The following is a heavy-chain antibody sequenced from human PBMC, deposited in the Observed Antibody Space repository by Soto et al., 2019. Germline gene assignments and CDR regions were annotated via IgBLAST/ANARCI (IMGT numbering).Heavy chain of an antibody. CDR2: ISSSSNYI. Sequence: ESGGGLVKPGGSLRLSCAASGFTFSSYSMNWVRQAPGKGLEWVSSISSSSNYIYYADSMKGRFTISRDNAKNSLYLQMNSLRAEDTGVYYCARDLVGATIWGQGTLVTVSS. CDR3: ARDLVGATI. V-gene: IGHV3-21*01. D-gene: IGHD1-26*01. J-gene: IGHJ4*02. CDR1: GFTFSSYS.